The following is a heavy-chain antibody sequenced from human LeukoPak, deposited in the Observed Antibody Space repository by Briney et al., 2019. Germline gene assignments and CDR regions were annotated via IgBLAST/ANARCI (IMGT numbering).Heavy chain of an antibody. Sequence: PGRSLRLSCAASGFTFSSYAMHWVRQAPGKGLEWVAVISYDGSNKYYADSVKGRFTISRDNSKNTLYLQMNSLRAEDTAVYYCARDGSWQWPPNYYYMDVWGKGTTVTVSS. CDR2: ISYDGSNK. CDR3: ARDGSWQWPPNYYYMDV. D-gene: IGHD6-19*01. V-gene: IGHV3-30*04. J-gene: IGHJ6*03. CDR1: GFTFSSYA.